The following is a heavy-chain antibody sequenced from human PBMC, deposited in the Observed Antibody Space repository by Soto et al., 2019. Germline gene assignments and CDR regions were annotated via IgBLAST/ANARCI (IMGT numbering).Heavy chain of an antibody. J-gene: IGHJ4*02. CDR3: AKDSWGATVSGWSNDS. CDR1: GFTFSNYP. Sequence: GGSLRLSCAASGFTFSNYPMSWVRQAPGKGLEWVSVISGSGAFYADSVKGRFTISRDHSKNTLYLQMNSLRGDDTAVYYCAKDSWGATVSGWSNDSWGQGTLVTVSS. CDR2: ISGSGA. V-gene: IGHV3-23*01. D-gene: IGHD6-19*01.